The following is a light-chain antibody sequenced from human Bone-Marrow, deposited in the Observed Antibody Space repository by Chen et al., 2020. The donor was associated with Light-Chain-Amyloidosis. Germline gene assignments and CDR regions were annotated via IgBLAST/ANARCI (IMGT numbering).Light chain of an antibody. CDR2: GSS. J-gene: IGKJ4*01. V-gene: IGKV3-20*01. Sequence: EIVLTQCPGTLSLSPVEVANRSCRASQNISSNYLTWYQQKFGQAPRLLIYGSSSRATGMPDRFTGSGSGTDFTLTINRLEPEDFAMYYCQQYGTSPLTFGGGTKVEIK. CDR3: QQYGTSPLT. CDR1: QNISSNY.